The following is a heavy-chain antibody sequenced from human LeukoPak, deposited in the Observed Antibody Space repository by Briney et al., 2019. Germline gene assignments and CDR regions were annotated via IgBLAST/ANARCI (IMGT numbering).Heavy chain of an antibody. J-gene: IGHJ4*02. D-gene: IGHD3-9*01. CDR2: ISSSSSYI. CDR1: GFTFSSYS. V-gene: IGHV3-21*01. Sequence: GGSLRLSCTASGFTFSSYSMNWVRQAPGKGLEWVSSISSSSSYIYYADSVKGRFTVSRDNAKNSLYLQMNSLRAEDTAVYYCARATERYFSLIGYWGQGTLVIVSS. CDR3: ARATERYFSLIGY.